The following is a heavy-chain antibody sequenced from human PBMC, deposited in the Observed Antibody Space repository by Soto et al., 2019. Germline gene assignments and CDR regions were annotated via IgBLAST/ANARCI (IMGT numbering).Heavy chain of an antibody. CDR3: ARDREAGYNFYYGMDV. D-gene: IGHD6-19*01. Sequence: PSETLPLTCSVSGADINTYSWTWIRQPAGKGLEWIGRIYTSASINYNPSLRGRVTLSVDTSTNQVSLKLASVTAADTAVYYCARDREAGYNFYYGMDVWGQGTTVTVSS. V-gene: IGHV4-4*07. J-gene: IGHJ6*02. CDR2: IYTSASI. CDR1: GADINTYS.